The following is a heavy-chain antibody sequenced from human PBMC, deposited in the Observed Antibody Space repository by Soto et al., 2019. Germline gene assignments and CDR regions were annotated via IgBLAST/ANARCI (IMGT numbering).Heavy chain of an antibody. CDR1: GGTFSSYA. D-gene: IGHD4-17*01. CDR2: IIPIFGTA. Sequence: SVKVSCKASGGTFSSYAISWVRQAPGQGLEWMGGIIPIFGTANYAQKFQGRVTITADESTSTAYMELSSLRSEDTAVYYCARESRVTTLNYYYYGMDVWGQGTTVTVSS. J-gene: IGHJ6*02. CDR3: ARESRVTTLNYYYYGMDV. V-gene: IGHV1-69*13.